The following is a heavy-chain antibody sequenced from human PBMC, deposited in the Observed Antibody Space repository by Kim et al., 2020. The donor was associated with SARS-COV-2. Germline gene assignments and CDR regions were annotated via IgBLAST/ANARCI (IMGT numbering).Heavy chain of an antibody. V-gene: IGHV4-34*01. D-gene: IGHD6-13*01. CDR3: ARPARLKLAAAGLGVYFDY. J-gene: IGHJ4*02. CDR2: INHSGST. Sequence: SETLSLTCAVYGGSFSGYYWSWIRQPPGKGLEWIGEINHSGSTNYNPSLKSRVTISVDTSKNQFSLKLSSVTAADTAVYYCARPARLKLAAAGLGVYFDYWGQGTLVTVSS. CDR1: GGSFSGYY.